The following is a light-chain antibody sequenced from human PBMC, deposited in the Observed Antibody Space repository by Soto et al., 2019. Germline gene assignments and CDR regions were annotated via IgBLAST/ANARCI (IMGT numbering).Light chain of an antibody. V-gene: IGKV1-5*03. CDR1: QSISSW. CDR3: QQYNSYSRT. Sequence: IPMTQSPSTLSASVGDRVTITCRASQSISSWLAWYQQKPGKAPKLLIYKASSLESGVPSRFSGSGSGTAFTLTISSLQPDDFATYYCQQYNSYSRTFGQGTKVDIK. J-gene: IGKJ1*01. CDR2: KAS.